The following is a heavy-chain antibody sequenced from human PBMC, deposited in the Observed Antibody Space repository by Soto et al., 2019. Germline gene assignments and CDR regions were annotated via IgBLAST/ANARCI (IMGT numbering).Heavy chain of an antibody. Sequence: SETLSLTCAVYGGSVIGYFCIFIRHPPGKWLEWIGEINHSGTTSYSPSLDSRVTTSVDTSKNQFSLRLSSVTAADTAIYYCARRYCSDSYCSYFDYWGRGTLVTVSS. D-gene: IGHD2-15*01. CDR1: GGSVIGYF. V-gene: IGHV4-34*01. CDR2: INHSGTT. CDR3: ARRYCSDSYCSYFDY. J-gene: IGHJ4*02.